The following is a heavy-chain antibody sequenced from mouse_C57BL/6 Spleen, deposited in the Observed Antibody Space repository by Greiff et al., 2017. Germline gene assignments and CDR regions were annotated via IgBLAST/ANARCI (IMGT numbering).Heavy chain of an antibody. CDR1: GYTFTSYW. CDR2: IHPNSGST. D-gene: IGHD2-12*01. Sequence: QVQLQQPGAELVKPGASVKLSCKASGYTFTSYWMHWVKQRPGQGLEWIGMIHPNSGSTNYNEKFKSKATLTVDKTSSTAYMQLISLTPEDSAVDYCAGLNATTLFDYWGQGTTLTVSS. J-gene: IGHJ2*01. V-gene: IGHV1-64*01. CDR3: AGLNATTLFDY.